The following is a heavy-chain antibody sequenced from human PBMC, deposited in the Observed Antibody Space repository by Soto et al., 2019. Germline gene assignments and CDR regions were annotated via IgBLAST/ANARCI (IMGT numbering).Heavy chain of an antibody. V-gene: IGHV1-69*01. J-gene: IGHJ4*02. Sequence: QVQLVQSGAEVKKPGSSVKVSCKASGGTFNSYAISWVRQAPGQGLEWMGGIIPIFGTAKYAQKFQGRVTITADDSTNTGYLELTNLTSEDTAVYFCTRVAYTSGPTFDYWGQGTLVIVSS. CDR1: GGTFNSYA. D-gene: IGHD2-21*01. CDR3: TRVAYTSGPTFDY. CDR2: IIPIFGTA.